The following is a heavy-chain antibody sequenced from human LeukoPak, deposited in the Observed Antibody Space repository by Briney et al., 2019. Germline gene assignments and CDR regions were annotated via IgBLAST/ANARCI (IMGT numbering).Heavy chain of an antibody. CDR3: ARDNPLYYFDY. J-gene: IGHJ4*02. D-gene: IGHD1-14*01. CDR1: GFTFSSYE. V-gene: IGHV3-48*03. CDR2: ISSGSTI. Sequence: PGGSLRLSCAASGFTFSSYEMNWVRQAPGKGLEWVSYISSGSTIYYADSVKGRFTISRDNAKNSLYLQMNSLRAEDTAVYYCARDNPLYYFDYWGQGTLVTVSS.